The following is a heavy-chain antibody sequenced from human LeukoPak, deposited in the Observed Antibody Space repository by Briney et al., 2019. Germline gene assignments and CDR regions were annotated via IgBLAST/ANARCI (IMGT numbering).Heavy chain of an antibody. J-gene: IGHJ4*02. V-gene: IGHV3-23*01. CDR1: GFTFSSYA. CDR2: ISGSGGST. D-gene: IGHD6-13*01. CDR3: GRDYWYLPDY. Sequence: GGSLRLSCAASGFTFSSYAMSWVRQASGKGLEWVSAISGSGGSTYYADSVKGRFTISRDNSKNTLYLQMNSLRTEDTAVYYCGRDYWYLPDYWGQGTLVTVSS.